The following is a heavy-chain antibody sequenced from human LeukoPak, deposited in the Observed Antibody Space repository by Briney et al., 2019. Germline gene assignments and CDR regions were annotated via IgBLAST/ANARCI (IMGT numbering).Heavy chain of an antibody. D-gene: IGHD2-2*01. CDR3: ARGPLLFCSSTSCYPRNDY. CDR1: GGSFSGYY. Sequence: SETLSLTCAVYGGSFSGYYWSWIRQPPGKGLEWIGEINHSGSTNYNPSLKSRVTISVDTSKNQFSLKPSSVTAADTAVYYCARGPLLFCSSTSCYPRNDYWGQGTLVTVSS. CDR2: INHSGST. V-gene: IGHV4-34*01. J-gene: IGHJ4*02.